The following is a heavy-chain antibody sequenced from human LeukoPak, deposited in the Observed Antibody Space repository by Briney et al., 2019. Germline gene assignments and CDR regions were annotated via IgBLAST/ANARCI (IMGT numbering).Heavy chain of an antibody. D-gene: IGHD1-26*01. CDR3: ARGGRNFDY. Sequence: SETLSLTCTVCNDSINDSYWTWIRQPPGKRLEWIGYISNSGTTKYNPSLKSRVTISVDTSNNQNSLRLRSVTAPDTAVYVCARGGRNFDYWGQGTLVTVSS. V-gene: IGHV4-59*01. J-gene: IGHJ4*02. CDR1: NDSINDSY. CDR2: ISNSGTT.